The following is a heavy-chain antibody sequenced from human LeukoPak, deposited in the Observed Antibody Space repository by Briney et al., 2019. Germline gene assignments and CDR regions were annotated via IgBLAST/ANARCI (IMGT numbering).Heavy chain of an antibody. CDR1: GYTFTSYD. CDR3: ARSADYFAYVDY. D-gene: IGHD2/OR15-2a*01. CDR2: MNPNSGNT. J-gene: IGHJ4*02. Sequence: ASVKVSCKASGYTFTSYDINWVRQATGQGLEWMGWMNPNSGNTGYAQKFQGRVTMTRNPSISTAYMELSSLRSEDTAVYYCARSADYFAYVDYWGQGTLVTVSS. V-gene: IGHV1-8*01.